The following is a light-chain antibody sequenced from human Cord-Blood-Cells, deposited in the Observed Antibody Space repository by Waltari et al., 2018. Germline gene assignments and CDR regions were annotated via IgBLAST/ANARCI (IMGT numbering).Light chain of an antibody. J-gene: IGKJ2*03. Sequence: EIFMTQSPSTLSVSPCERATLSCMASQSVSSNLAWYQQKPGQAPRLLIYGASTRATGIPARFSGSGSGTEFTLTISSLQSEDFAVYYCQQYNNWPYSFGQGTKLEIK. CDR1: QSVSSN. V-gene: IGKV3D-15*01. CDR2: GAS. CDR3: QQYNNWPYS.